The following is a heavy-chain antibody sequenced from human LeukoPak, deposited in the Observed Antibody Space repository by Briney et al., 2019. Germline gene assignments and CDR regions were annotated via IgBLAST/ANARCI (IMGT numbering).Heavy chain of an antibody. J-gene: IGHJ6*03. D-gene: IGHD3-3*01. CDR1: GGSISGYY. CDR3: ARVDVFGVVSSDYYYYYMDV. CDR2: IYTSGST. Sequence: SETLSLTCSVSGGSISGYYWSWIRQPAGKGLEWIGRIYTSGSTNYNPSLKSRVTMSVDTSKNQFSLKLSYVSAADTAVYYCARVDVFGVVSSDYYYYYMDVWGKGTTVTVSS. V-gene: IGHV4-4*07.